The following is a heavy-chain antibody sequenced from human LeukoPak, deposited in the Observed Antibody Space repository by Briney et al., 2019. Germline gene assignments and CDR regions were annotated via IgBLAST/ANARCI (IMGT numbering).Heavy chain of an antibody. CDR3: AKDDAWLRFGE. CDR1: GFTFSSDA. CDR2: ISGSGGST. D-gene: IGHD3-10*01. Sequence: GGSLRLSCAASGFTFSSDAMSWVRQAPGKGLEWVSAISGSGGSTYYADSVKGRFTISRDNSKNMLYLEVISLTADDTAVYYCAKDDAWLRFGEWSQGTLVTVSS. V-gene: IGHV3-23*01. J-gene: IGHJ4*02.